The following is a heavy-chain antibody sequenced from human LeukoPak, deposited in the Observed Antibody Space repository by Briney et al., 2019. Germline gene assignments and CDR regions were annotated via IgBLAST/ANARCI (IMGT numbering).Heavy chain of an antibody. Sequence: GGSLRLSCAASGFTFSDYYMSWIRQAPGKGLEWVSYISSSGSTIYYADSVKGRFTISRDNAKNSLYLQMNSLRAEDTAVYYCARAAHYDSSGCYWFGAFDIWGQGTMVTVSS. CDR1: GFTFSDYY. J-gene: IGHJ3*02. V-gene: IGHV3-11*04. CDR2: ISSSGSTI. D-gene: IGHD3-22*01. CDR3: ARAAHYDSSGCYWFGAFDI.